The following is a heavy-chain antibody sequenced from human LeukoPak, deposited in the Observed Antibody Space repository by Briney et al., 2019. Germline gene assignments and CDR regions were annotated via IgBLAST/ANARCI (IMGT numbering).Heavy chain of an antibody. CDR2: MNPNSGNT. J-gene: IGHJ6*02. V-gene: IGHV1-8*01. CDR1: GYTFTSYD. CDR3: ARVLGGDFWSGYYSGYYYFVMDV. D-gene: IGHD3-3*01. Sequence: ASVKVSCKASGYTFTSYDINWVRQAPGQGLEWMGWMNPNSGNTGYAQKFQGRVTMTRNTSISTAYMELSSLRFEDTAVYYCARVLGGDFWSGYYSGYYYFVMDVWGQGTTVTVSS.